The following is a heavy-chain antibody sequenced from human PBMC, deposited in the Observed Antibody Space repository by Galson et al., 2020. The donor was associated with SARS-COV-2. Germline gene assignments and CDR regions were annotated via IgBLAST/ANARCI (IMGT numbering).Heavy chain of an antibody. CDR2: IWSDGSRK. Sequence: GGSMRLSCAAPGLAFTNYGLHWVRHAPGKGLEWLAVIWSDGSRKYYADSVKGRFTISRDNSKKTLYLQMSSLRAEDTAVYYCAAFCSGGSCYAVGLHYYYGIDGWGEGTTVIV. J-gene: IGHJ6*02. V-gene: IGHV3-33*01. CDR3: AAFCSGGSCYAVGLHYYYGIDG. D-gene: IGHD2-15*01. CDR1: GLAFTNYG.